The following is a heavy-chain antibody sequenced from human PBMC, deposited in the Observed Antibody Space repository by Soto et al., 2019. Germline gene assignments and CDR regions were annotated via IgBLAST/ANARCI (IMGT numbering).Heavy chain of an antibody. D-gene: IGHD6-19*01. J-gene: IGHJ4*02. Sequence: QVQLQESGPGLVKPSGTLSLTCAVSDGSISTNWWSWVRQPPGKGLEWIGEIYHSGPTNYNPSLKSRVTILIDKSKNQFSLDLASVTAADTAIYYCARHIAVPTTRGFDYWRQGTLVTVSS. CDR3: ARHIAVPTTRGFDY. CDR1: DGSISTNW. CDR2: IYHSGPT. V-gene: IGHV4-4*02.